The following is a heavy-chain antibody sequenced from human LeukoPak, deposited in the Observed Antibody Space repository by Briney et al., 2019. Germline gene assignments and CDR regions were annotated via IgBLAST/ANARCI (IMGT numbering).Heavy chain of an antibody. V-gene: IGHV4-61*05. Sequence: SETLSLTCTVSGGSISSSSYYWGWIRQSPGKGLEWLGYVHDSAGTIYNPSLKSRVTISVGTSKTQFSLKVTSVTTADTAVYYCAKGRKDFDTNLGPFDSWGQGILVTVSS. D-gene: IGHD3-9*01. CDR3: AKGRKDFDTNLGPFDS. CDR2: VHDSAGT. CDR1: GGSISSSSYY. J-gene: IGHJ4*02.